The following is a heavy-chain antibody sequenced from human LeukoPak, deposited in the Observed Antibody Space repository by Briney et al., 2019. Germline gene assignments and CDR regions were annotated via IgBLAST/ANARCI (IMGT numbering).Heavy chain of an antibody. D-gene: IGHD6-13*01. CDR2: IYHSGST. CDR3: ARGNSSSWYRYFDY. Sequence: PSQTLSLTCAVSGGSISSGGYSWSWIRQPPGKGLEWIGYIYHSGSTYYNPSLKSRVTISVGRSKNQFSLKLSSVTAADTAVYYCARGNSSSWYRYFDYWGQGTLVTVSS. J-gene: IGHJ4*02. V-gene: IGHV4-30-2*01. CDR1: GGSISSGGYS.